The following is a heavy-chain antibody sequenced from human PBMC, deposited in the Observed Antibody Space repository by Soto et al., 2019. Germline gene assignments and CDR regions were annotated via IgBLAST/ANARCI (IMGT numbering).Heavy chain of an antibody. V-gene: IGHV4-59*11. CDR1: GGSMSSHY. D-gene: IGHD3-16*01. J-gene: IGHJ4*02. CDR3: GTAYPYASVGY. CDR2: ISYSGST. Sequence: SETLSLTCTVSGGSMSSHYWTWLRQPPGKGLEWIGYISYSGSTYYNPSLKSRVTISADTSRNQFSLKLSSVIAADTTVYYCGTAYPYASVGYWGQGTMVTVSS.